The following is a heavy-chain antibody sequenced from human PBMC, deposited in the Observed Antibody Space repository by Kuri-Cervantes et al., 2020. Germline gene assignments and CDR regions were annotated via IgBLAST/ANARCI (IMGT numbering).Heavy chain of an antibody. CDR3: ARAFSSGWYARYAFDI. CDR1: GYTFTSYG. CDR2: ISAYNGNT. J-gene: IGHJ3*02. V-gene: IGHV1-18*01. Sequence: ASVKVSCKASGYTFTSYGISWVRQAPGQGLEWMGWISAYNGNTNYAQKLQGRVTMTTDTSTSTAYMELGSLRSDDTAVYYCARAFSSGWYARYAFDIWGQGTMVTVSS. D-gene: IGHD6-19*01.